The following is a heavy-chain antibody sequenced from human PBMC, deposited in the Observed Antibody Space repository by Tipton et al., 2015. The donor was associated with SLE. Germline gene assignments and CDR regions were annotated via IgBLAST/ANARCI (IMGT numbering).Heavy chain of an antibody. J-gene: IGHJ4*02. D-gene: IGHD1-20*01. Sequence: SLRLSCAASGFTVSDNYMSWVRQAPGKGLEWVSIIYSGDNTYHADSVEGRFTISSDNSKNTVYLQMNSLRADDTAVYFCATDITTTYRFDYWGQGTLVTVSS. CDR1: GFTVSDNY. CDR3: ATDITTTYRFDY. CDR2: IYSGDNT. V-gene: IGHV3-53*05.